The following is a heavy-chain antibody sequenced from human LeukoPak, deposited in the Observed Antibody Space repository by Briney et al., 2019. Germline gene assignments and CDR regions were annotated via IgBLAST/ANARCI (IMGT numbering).Heavy chain of an antibody. J-gene: IGHJ4*02. CDR3: ARDLRIERFGSGSYYNGWDY. Sequence: GGSLRLSCAASGFTFSSYWMHWVRQAPGKGLVWVSRINSDGSSTSYADSVKGRFTISRDNAKNTLYLQMGSLRAEDMAVYYCARDLRIERFGSGSYYNGWDYWGQGTLVTVSS. D-gene: IGHD3-10*01. V-gene: IGHV3-74*01. CDR2: INSDGSST. CDR1: GFTFSSYW.